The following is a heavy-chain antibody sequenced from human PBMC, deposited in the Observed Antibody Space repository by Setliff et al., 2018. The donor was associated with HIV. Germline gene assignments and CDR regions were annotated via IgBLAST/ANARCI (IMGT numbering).Heavy chain of an antibody. CDR2: IHSSGST. Sequence: SETLSLTCTVSGGSVNDFYCNWIRQPPGKGPEWIGYIHSSGSTIYNPSLKSRITISVDTSKNQFSLKLSSVTTADTAVYYCARRGHNWYFDLWGRGTLVTVSS. V-gene: IGHV4-4*09. CDR3: ARRGHNWYFDL. J-gene: IGHJ2*01. CDR1: GGSVNDFY.